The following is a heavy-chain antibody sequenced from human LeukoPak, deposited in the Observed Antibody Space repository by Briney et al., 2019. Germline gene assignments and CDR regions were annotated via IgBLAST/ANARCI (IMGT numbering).Heavy chain of an antibody. V-gene: IGHV1-69*13. Sequence: SVKVSCKASGGTFSSYAISWVRQAPGQGLEWMGGIIPIFGTANYAQKFQGRVTITADESTSTAYMELSSLRSEDTAVYYCARGSAGGYEPYYFDYWGQGTLVTVSS. D-gene: IGHD3-10*01. CDR3: ARGSAGGYEPYYFDY. CDR1: GGTFSSYA. J-gene: IGHJ4*02. CDR2: IIPIFGTA.